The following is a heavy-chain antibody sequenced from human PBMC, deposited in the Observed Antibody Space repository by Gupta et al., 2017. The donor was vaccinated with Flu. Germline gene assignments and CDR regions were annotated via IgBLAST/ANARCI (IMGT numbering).Heavy chain of an antibody. Sequence: EVQLLESGGGLVQPGGSLRLSCAASGLPFSRYAMSWVRQAPGKGLEWVSAISGSGGSTYYADSVKGRFTISRDNSKNTLYLQMNSLRAEDTAVYYCAKDHAARGDYWGQGTLVTVSS. V-gene: IGHV3-23*01. J-gene: IGHJ4*02. CDR1: GLPFSRYA. CDR3: AKDHAARGDY. D-gene: IGHD6-6*01. CDR2: ISGSGGST.